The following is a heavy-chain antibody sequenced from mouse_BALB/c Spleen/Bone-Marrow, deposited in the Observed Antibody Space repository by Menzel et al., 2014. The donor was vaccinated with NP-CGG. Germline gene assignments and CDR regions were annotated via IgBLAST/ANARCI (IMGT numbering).Heavy chain of an antibody. V-gene: IGHV1-82*01. CDR1: GYAFSSSW. CDR2: IYPGDGDT. D-gene: IGHD2-1*01. Sequence: VQLVESGPELVKPGASVRISCKASGYAFSSSWMNWVKQRPGQGLEWIGRIYPGDGDTNYNGKSKGKATLTADKSSSTAYMQPSSLTSVDSAVYFCARHAYGNSYWYFDVWGAGTTVTVSS. J-gene: IGHJ1*01. CDR3: ARHAYGNSYWYFDV.